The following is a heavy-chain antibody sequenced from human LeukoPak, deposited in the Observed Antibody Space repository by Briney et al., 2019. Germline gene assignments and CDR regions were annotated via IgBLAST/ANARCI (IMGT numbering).Heavy chain of an antibody. Sequence: SQTLSLTCTVSGGSISSGSYYWSWIRQPPGKGLEWIGYKYYSGSTNYNPSLKSRVTISVDTSKNQFSLKLSSVTAADTAVYYCVRGRDGYNPWGQGTLVTVSS. V-gene: IGHV4-61*01. CDR2: KYYSGST. J-gene: IGHJ5*02. D-gene: IGHD5-24*01. CDR3: VRGRDGYNP. CDR1: GGSISSGSYY.